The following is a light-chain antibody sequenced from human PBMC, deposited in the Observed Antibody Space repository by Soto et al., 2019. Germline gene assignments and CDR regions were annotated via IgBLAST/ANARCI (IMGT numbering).Light chain of an antibody. CDR3: QSYDSSLSAWV. V-gene: IGLV1-44*01. CDR2: SDH. Sequence: QSVLIQAPSASGTPGQRVSISCSGSSSNIGSHTVAWYQLLPGTAPKLLIYSDHQRPSGVSARFSASKSGTSASLAISGLQSEDEADYYCQSYDSSLSAWVFGGGTKLTVL. CDR1: SSNIGSHT. J-gene: IGLJ3*02.